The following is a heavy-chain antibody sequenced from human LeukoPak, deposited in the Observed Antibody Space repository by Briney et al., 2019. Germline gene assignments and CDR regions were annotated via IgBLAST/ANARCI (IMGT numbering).Heavy chain of an antibody. D-gene: IGHD4-17*01. CDR3: AKDYSYGDYVDYFDY. CDR1: GFTFSSYG. J-gene: IGHJ4*02. V-gene: IGHV3-30*18. CDR2: ISYDGSNK. Sequence: GRSLRLSCAASGFTFSSYGMHWVRQAPGKGLEWVAVISYDGSNKYHADSVKGRFTISRDNSKNTLYLQMNSLRAEDTAVYYCAKDYSYGDYVDYFDYWGQGTLVTVSS.